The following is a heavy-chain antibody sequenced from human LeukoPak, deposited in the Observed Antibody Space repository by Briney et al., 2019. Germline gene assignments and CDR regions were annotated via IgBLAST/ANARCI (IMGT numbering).Heavy chain of an antibody. J-gene: IGHJ3*02. V-gene: IGHV1-69*04. CDR1: GGTFSSYA. Sequence: GASVKVSCKASGGTFSSYAISWVRQAPGQGLEWMGRIIPILGIANYAQKFQGRVTITADKSTSTAYMELSSLRSEDTAVYYCARDWFNLPHSSGYYGYGGDHFRDAFDIWGQGTMVTVSS. CDR3: ARDWFNLPHSSGYYGYGGDHFRDAFDI. CDR2: IIPILGIA. D-gene: IGHD3-22*01.